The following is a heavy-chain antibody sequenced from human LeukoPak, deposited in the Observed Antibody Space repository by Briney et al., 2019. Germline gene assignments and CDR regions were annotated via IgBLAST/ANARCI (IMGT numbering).Heavy chain of an antibody. V-gene: IGHV4-4*02. CDR3: ARSDGYGLVDI. CDR2: IYHSGGT. Sequence: SETLSLTCAVSGGSISSSTNWWSWVRQPPGKGLEWIGEIYHSGGTNYNPSLKSRITISVDKSQNQFSLKVNSLTAADTAVYYCARSDGYGLVDIWGQGTMVTVSS. J-gene: IGHJ3*02. CDR1: GGSISSSTNW. D-gene: IGHD3-10*01.